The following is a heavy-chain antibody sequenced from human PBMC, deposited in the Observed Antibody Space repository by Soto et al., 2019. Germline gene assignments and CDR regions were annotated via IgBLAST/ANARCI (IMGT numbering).Heavy chain of an antibody. CDR3: ARRRWLTSLYFDY. J-gene: IGHJ4*02. CDR2: AHHSGST. Sequence: PSETLSLTCTVSGGSIDYYYWSWIRQPPGRGLEWIGYAHHSGSTNYNPSLKSRVTISVDTSKNQFSLKLSSVTAADTAVYYCARRRWLTSLYFDYWGQGTLVTVS. V-gene: IGHV4-59*08. CDR1: GGSIDYYY. D-gene: IGHD5-12*01.